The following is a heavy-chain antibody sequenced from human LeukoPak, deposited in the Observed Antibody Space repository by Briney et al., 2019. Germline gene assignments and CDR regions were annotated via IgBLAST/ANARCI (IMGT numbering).Heavy chain of an antibody. Sequence: GGSLRLSCAASGFTFSSYAMHWVRQAPGKGLEYVSAISSNGGSTYYANSVKGRFTISRDNSKNTLYLQMGSPRAEDMAVYYCAREGMKTGPFDYWGQGTLVTVSS. CDR2: ISSNGGST. D-gene: IGHD1-14*01. V-gene: IGHV3-64*01. CDR1: GFTFSSYA. CDR3: AREGMKTGPFDY. J-gene: IGHJ4*02.